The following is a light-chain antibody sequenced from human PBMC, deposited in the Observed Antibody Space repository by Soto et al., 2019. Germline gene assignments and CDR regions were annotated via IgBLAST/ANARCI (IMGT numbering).Light chain of an antibody. V-gene: IGKV1-39*01. Sequence: DIPLTQSPSSLSASSGESDDIXHRASQTISSYLNWYQQRPGKAPKLLIYVASSLQGGVPSRFSGSGSGTDFTLTIGSLQPDDFATYYCQQSYSTPITFGQGTRLEIK. CDR1: QTISSY. CDR3: QQSYSTPIT. J-gene: IGKJ5*01. CDR2: VAS.